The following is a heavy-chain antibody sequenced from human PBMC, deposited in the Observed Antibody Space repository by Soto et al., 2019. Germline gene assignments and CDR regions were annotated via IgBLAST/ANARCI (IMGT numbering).Heavy chain of an antibody. Sequence: QLQLQESGPGLVKPSETLSLTCTVSGGSISSSSYYWGWIRQPPGKGLEWLGTIYHSGSTYSKPSLKRRVTVSVDTSKNQFSLKLNSVTAADTAIYYCAREMGGSIDYWGQGTLVTVSS. CDR2: IYHSGST. CDR1: GGSISSSSYY. V-gene: IGHV4-39*01. D-gene: IGHD1-26*01. J-gene: IGHJ4*02. CDR3: AREMGGSIDY.